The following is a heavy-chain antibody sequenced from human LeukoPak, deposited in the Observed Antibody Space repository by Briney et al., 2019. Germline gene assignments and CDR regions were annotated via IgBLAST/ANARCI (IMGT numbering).Heavy chain of an antibody. CDR2: IYYSGST. V-gene: IGHV4-39*01. J-gene: IGHJ1*01. CDR1: GGSISSSSYY. CDR3: ARVGWFGELLSFQH. D-gene: IGHD3-10*01. Sequence: SETLSLTCTVSGGSISSSSYYWGWIRQPPGKGLEWIGSIYYSGSTYYNPSLKSRVTISVDTSKNQFSLKLSSVTAADTAVYYCARVGWFGELLSFQHWGQGTLVTVSS.